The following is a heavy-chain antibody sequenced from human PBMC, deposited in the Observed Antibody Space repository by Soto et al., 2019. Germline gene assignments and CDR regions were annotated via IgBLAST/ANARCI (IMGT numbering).Heavy chain of an antibody. D-gene: IGHD5-12*01. J-gene: IGHJ4*02. V-gene: IGHV4-59*12. CDR1: GGSISSYY. CDR2: IYYSGST. Sequence: SETLSLTCTVSGGSISSYYWSWIRQPPGKGLEWIGYIYYSGSTNYNPSLKSRVTISVDTSKNQFSLKMSSVTAADTAVYYCARSGYSGYEPPDYWGQGTLVTVSS. CDR3: ARSGYSGYEPPDY.